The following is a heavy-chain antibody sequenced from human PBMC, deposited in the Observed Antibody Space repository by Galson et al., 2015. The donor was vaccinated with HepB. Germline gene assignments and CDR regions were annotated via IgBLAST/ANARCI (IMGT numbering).Heavy chain of an antibody. CDR3: ARDLGGSHALGDY. Sequence: SVKVSCKASGGTFSSYAISWVRQAPGQGLEWMGRIIPILGIANYAQKFQGRVTITADKSTSTAYMELSSLRSEDTAVYYCARDLGGSHALGDYWGQGTLVTVSS. J-gene: IGHJ4*02. CDR2: IIPILGIA. CDR1: GGTFSSYA. V-gene: IGHV1-69*04. D-gene: IGHD3-16*01.